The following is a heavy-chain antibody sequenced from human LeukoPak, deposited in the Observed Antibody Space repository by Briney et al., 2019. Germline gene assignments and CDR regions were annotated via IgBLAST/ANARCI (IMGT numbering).Heavy chain of an antibody. Sequence: SETLSLTCTVSGGSISSYSWSWIRQSPSRGLEWLGRTYYRSKWYNDYAESVKSRIIINPDTSKNQFSLQLNSVTPEDTAVYYCARDGGSSLSTFDYWGQGTLVTVSS. D-gene: IGHD2-15*01. CDR2: TYYRSKWYN. V-gene: IGHV6-1*01. CDR3: ARDGGSSLSTFDY. J-gene: IGHJ4*02. CDR1: GGSISSYS.